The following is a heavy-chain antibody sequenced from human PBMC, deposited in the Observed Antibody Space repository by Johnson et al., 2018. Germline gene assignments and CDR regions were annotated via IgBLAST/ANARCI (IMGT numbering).Heavy chain of an antibody. V-gene: IGHV3-74*01. CDR2: INSDGSST. J-gene: IGHJ3*02. Sequence: VQLQESGGGLAQPGGSLRLSCAASGFSFSNYWMHWVRQAPGKGLVWVSRINSDGSSTSYADSVKGRFTISRDNSKNSLYLQMNSLRTEDTALYYCANGDSSFGAFDIWGQGTMVTVSS. CDR1: GFSFSNYW. CDR3: ANGDSSFGAFDI. D-gene: IGHD3-22*01.